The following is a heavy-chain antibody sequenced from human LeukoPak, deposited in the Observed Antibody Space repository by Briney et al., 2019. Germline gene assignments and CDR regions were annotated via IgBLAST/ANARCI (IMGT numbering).Heavy chain of an antibody. V-gene: IGHV4-38-2*01. CDR2: IYHSGST. Sequence: SETLSLTCAVSGYSISSGYYWGWIRQPPGKGLEWIGSIYHSGSTYYNPSLESRVTISVDTSKNQFSLKLSSVTAADTAVYYCARRYYDFWSGYYPAAFDIWGQGTMVTVSS. CDR3: ARRYYDFWSGYYPAAFDI. CDR1: GYSISSGYY. J-gene: IGHJ3*02. D-gene: IGHD3-3*01.